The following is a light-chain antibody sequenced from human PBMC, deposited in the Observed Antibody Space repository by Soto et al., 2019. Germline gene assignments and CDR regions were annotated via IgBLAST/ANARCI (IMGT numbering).Light chain of an antibody. J-gene: IGKJ1*01. CDR3: QHYNSDSAWT. CDR2: KAS. Sequence: DIQMTQSPSTLSASVGDRVTITGRASQSISSWLAWYQQKPGKAPKLLIYKASSLESGVPSRFSGSGSGTEFTLTISSLQPDDFATFYCQHYNSDSAWTFGHGTKVEIK. CDR1: QSISSW. V-gene: IGKV1-5*03.